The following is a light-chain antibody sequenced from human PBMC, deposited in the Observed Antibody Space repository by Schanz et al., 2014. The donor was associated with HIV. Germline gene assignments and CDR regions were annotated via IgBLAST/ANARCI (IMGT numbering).Light chain of an antibody. CDR3: SSHAGRSSFVV. V-gene: IGLV2-14*01. CDR1: SSDVGGYNY. J-gene: IGLJ2*01. Sequence: QSALTQPASVSGSPGQSITISCTGTSSDVGGYNYVSWYQQHPGKAPKLMIYEVSKRPSGVSNRFSGSKSGNTASLTISGLQAEDEADYYCSSHAGRSSFVVFGGGTKLTVL. CDR2: EVS.